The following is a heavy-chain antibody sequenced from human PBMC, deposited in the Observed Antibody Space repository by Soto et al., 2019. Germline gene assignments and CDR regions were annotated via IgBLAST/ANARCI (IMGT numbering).Heavy chain of an antibody. V-gene: IGHV2-5*02. CDR1: GFSLTTTHMG. CDR2: IYWDDDK. J-gene: IGHJ4*02. D-gene: IGHD4-17*01. CDR3: AHAGDYDLLSFDH. Sequence: QITLKESGPPLVRPAQTLTLTCAFSGFSLTTTHMGVAWIRQPPGKALEWLALIYWDDDKRYSPSLKNRLAISKDTSRNRVVLTITNMNPEDTGTYFCAHAGDYDLLSFDHWGPGTLVTGSS.